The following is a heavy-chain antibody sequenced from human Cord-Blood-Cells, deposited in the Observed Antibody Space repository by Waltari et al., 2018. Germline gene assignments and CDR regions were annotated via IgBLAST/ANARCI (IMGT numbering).Heavy chain of an antibody. CDR2: IIPIFGTA. J-gene: IGHJ5*02. Sequence: QVQLVQSGAEVKKPGSSVKVSCKASGATFSSYAISWVRQAPGQGLEWLGGIIPIFGTANYAQKFQGRVTITADESTSTAYMELSSLRSEDTAVYYCARWGYCSSTSCYGGQFDPWGQGTLVTVSS. V-gene: IGHV1-69*01. CDR1: GATFSSYA. CDR3: ARWGYCSSTSCYGGQFDP. D-gene: IGHD2-2*01.